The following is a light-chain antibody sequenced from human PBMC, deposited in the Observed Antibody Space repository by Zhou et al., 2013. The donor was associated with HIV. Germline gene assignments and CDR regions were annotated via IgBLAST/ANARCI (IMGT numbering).Light chain of an antibody. CDR3: QQYYSYPWT. V-gene: IGKV1-8*01. Sequence: AIRMTQSPSSLSASTGDRVTITCRASQGISSYLAWYQQKPGTAPKLLIYGAYTLQSGVPSRFSGSGSGTDFTLTISCLQSEDFATYYCQQYYSYPWTFGQGTKVEIK. CDR2: GAY. CDR1: QGISSY. J-gene: IGKJ1*01.